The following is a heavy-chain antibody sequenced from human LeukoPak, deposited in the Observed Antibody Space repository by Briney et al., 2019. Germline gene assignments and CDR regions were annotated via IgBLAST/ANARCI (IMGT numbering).Heavy chain of an antibody. CDR3: ARPPPGSSSGWPLGY. CDR2: ISSNGGST. CDR1: GFTFSNYA. Sequence: GGSLRLSCADSGFTFSNYAMHWVRQAPGKGLEYVSAISSNGGSTYYANSVKGRFTISRDNSKNTLYLQMGSLRGEDMAVYYFARPPPGSSSGWPLGYWGQGTLVTVSS. V-gene: IGHV3-64*01. J-gene: IGHJ4*02. D-gene: IGHD6-19*01.